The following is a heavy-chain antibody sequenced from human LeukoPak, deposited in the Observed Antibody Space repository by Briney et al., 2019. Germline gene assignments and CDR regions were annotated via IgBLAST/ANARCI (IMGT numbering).Heavy chain of an antibody. CDR2: ISGSGGST. D-gene: IGHD2-2*01. CDR1: GFTFSSYA. Sequence: PGGSLRLSCAASGFTFSSYAMSWVRQAPGKGLEWVSAISGSGGSTYYADSVKGRFTISRDNSKNTLYLQMNSLRAEDTAVYYCAKDPGYCSSTSCGYWGRGTLVTVSS. CDR3: AKDPGYCSSTSCGY. J-gene: IGHJ4*02. V-gene: IGHV3-23*01.